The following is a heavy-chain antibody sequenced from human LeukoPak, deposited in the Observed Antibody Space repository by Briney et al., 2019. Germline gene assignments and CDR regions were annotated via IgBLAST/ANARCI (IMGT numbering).Heavy chain of an antibody. CDR3: ARDLKRGSGSYSYYYYMDV. CDR2: ISSSSSYI. D-gene: IGHD3-10*01. Sequence: GGSLRLSCAASGFTFSSYSMNWVRQAPGKGLEWVSSISSSSSYIYYADSVKGRFTISRDNAKNSLYLQMNSLRAEDTAVYYCARDLKRGSGSYSYYYYMDVWGKGTTVTVSS. CDR1: GFTFSSYS. J-gene: IGHJ6*03. V-gene: IGHV3-21*01.